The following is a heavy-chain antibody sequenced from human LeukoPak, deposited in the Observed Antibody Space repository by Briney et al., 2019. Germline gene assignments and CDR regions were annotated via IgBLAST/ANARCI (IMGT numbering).Heavy chain of an antibody. V-gene: IGHV3-30*04. CDR1: GFTFTTYS. Sequence: PGGSLRLSCAASGFTFTTYSMHWVRRVPGKGLEWVAFVSSDGRTKHYTDPVKGRFTVSRDNSKKTLFLQMDSLRPDDTAVYYCAREYTVGGLFGFWGQGALVIVSS. CDR2: VSSDGRTK. J-gene: IGHJ4*02. D-gene: IGHD1-26*01. CDR3: AREYTVGGLFGF.